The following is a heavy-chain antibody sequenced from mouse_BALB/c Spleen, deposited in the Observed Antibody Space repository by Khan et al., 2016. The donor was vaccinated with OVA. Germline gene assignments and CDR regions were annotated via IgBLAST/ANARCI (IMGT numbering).Heavy chain of an antibody. D-gene: IGHD3-1*01. V-gene: IGHV1-54*01. CDR2: INPGNGNT. J-gene: IGHJ2*01. CDR1: GYAFTSYL. CDR3: ARSQLGLRFDY. Sequence: QVQLQQSGAELVRPGTSVKVSCKASGYAFTSYLIEWINQRPGQGLEWIGLINPGNGNTKYNEKFRDKATLTADKSSSTAYMQLSSLTSDDSAVXFCARSQLGLRFDYWGQGTTLTVSS.